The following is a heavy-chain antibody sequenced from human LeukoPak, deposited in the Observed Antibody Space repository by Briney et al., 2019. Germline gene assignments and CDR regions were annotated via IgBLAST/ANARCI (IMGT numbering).Heavy chain of an antibody. CDR3: ARSDWFDP. CDR2: IKSDGSST. V-gene: IGHV3-74*01. J-gene: IGHJ5*02. Sequence: GGSLRLSCAASGFTFGGYWMHWVRQAPGKGLVWVSRIKSDGSSTSYADSVKGRFTISRDNAKNTLYLQMNSLRAGDTAVYYCARSDWFDPWGQGTLVTVSS. CDR1: GFTFGGYW.